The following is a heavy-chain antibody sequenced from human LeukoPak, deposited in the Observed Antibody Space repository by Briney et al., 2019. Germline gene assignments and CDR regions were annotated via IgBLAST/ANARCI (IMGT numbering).Heavy chain of an antibody. Sequence: GGSLRLSCAVSGFTFSSYGMHWVRQAPGKGLEWVAVISYDGSNKYYADSVKGRFTISRDNSKNTLYLQMDSLRAEDTAVYYCAKDWYYYDSSGYYYYPGDWGQGTLVTVSS. CDR1: GFTFSSYG. J-gene: IGHJ4*02. V-gene: IGHV3-30*18. CDR3: AKDWYYYDSSGYYYYPGD. D-gene: IGHD3-22*01. CDR2: ISYDGSNK.